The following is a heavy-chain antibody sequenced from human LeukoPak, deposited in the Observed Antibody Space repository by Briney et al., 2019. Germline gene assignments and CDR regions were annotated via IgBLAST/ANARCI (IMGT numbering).Heavy chain of an antibody. J-gene: IGHJ4*02. D-gene: IGHD2-8*01. V-gene: IGHV3-53*01. CDR3: ARTKGGHFDY. CDR1: GLTVSSNY. CDR2: IYSGGST. Sequence: GGSLRLSRAASGLTVSSNYMSWVRQAPGKGLEWVSVIYSGGSTYYADSVKGRFTISRDNSKNPLYVQMNSLRAEDTAVYYCARTKGGHFDYWGQGTLVTVSS.